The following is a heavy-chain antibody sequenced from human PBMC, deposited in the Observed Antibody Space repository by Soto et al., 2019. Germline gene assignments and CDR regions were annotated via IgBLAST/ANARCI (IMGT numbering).Heavy chain of an antibody. V-gene: IGHV1-69*13. J-gene: IGHJ4*02. Sequence: SVKVSCKASGDTFSSHAIKCVRQAPGQGLEWMGGIIPMFGTANYAQKFKGRVTITAGESTSTVYMELSSLRSEDTAVYYCARVGPAHYYDSSGYYSPLDYWGQGTLVTVSS. D-gene: IGHD3-22*01. CDR1: GDTFSSHA. CDR2: IIPMFGTA. CDR3: ARVGPAHYYDSSGYYSPLDY.